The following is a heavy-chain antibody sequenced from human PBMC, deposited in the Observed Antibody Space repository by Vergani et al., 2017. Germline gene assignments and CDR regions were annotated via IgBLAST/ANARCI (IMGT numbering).Heavy chain of an antibody. V-gene: IGHV4-61*02. CDR2: IYTSGST. D-gene: IGHD2-15*01. CDR3: ARGVVVAAITNWFDP. J-gene: IGHJ5*02. Sequence: QVQLQESGPGLVKPSQTLSLTCTVSGGSISSGSYYWSWIRQPAGKGLEWIGRIYTSGSTNYNPSLKSRVTISVDTSKNQFSLKLSSVTAADTAVYYCARGVVVAAITNWFDPWGQGTLVTVSS. CDR1: GGSISSGSYY.